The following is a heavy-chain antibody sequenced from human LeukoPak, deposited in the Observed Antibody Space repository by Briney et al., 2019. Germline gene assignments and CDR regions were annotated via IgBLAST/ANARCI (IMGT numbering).Heavy chain of an antibody. Sequence: ASVKVSCKASGYTFTSYGISWVRQAPGQGRDWMGWISAYNGNTNYAQKLQGRVTMTTDTSTNTAYTELRSLRSDDTALYYCARVPCQLLYFDYWGQGTLVTVSS. CDR3: ARVPCQLLYFDY. D-gene: IGHD2-2*01. J-gene: IGHJ4*02. CDR1: GYTFTSYG. CDR2: ISAYNGNT. V-gene: IGHV1-18*01.